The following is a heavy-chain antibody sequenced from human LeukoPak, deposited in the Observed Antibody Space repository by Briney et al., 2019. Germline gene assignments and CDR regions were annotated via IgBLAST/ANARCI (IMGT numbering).Heavy chain of an antibody. CDR1: GGSISSGGYY. CDR3: ARDRRNSRGIDY. J-gene: IGHJ4*02. CDR2: IYYSGST. Sequence: SETLSLTCTVSGGSISSGGYYWSWIRQHPGNGLEWIGYIYYSGSTYYNPSLKSRVTISVDTSKNQFSLKLSSVTAADTAVYYCARDRRNSRGIDYWGQGTLVTVSS. D-gene: IGHD2/OR15-2a*01. V-gene: IGHV4-31*03.